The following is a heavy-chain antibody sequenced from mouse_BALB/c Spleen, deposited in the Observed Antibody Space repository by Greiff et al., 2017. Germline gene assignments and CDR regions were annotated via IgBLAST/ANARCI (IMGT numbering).Heavy chain of an antibody. D-gene: IGHD1-1*01. CDR1: GYTFTSYW. V-gene: IGHV1-5*01. CDR2: IYPGNSDT. Sequence: VQLKQSGTVLARPGASVKMSCKASGYTFTSYWMHWVKQRPGQGLEWIGAIYPGNSDTSYNQKFKGKAKLTAVTSTSTAYMELSSLTNEDSAVYYCTRAYGREYFDYWGQGTTLTVSS. CDR3: TRAYGREYFDY. J-gene: IGHJ2*01.